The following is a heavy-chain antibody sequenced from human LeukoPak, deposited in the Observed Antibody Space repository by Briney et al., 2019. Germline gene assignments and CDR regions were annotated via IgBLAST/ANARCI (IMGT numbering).Heavy chain of an antibody. D-gene: IGHD4-23*01. CDR3: AREVADGGNDY. CDR2: IYYSGST. Sequence: SETLSLTCTVSGGSISSYYWSWIRQPPGEGLEWIGYIYYSGSTNYNPSLKSRVTISVDTSKNQFSLKLSSVTAADTAVYYCAREVADGGNDYWGQGTLVTVSS. CDR1: GGSISSYY. J-gene: IGHJ4*02. V-gene: IGHV4-59*01.